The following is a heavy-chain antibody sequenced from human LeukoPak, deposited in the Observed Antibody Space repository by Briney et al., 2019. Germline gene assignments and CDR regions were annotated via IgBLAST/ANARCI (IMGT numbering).Heavy chain of an antibody. CDR3: ARDHGYSSSWYGGRFDP. V-gene: IGHV3-21*01. J-gene: IGHJ5*02. CDR1: GFTFSSYG. Sequence: GGSLRLSCAASGFTFSSYGMSWVRQAPGKGLEWVSSISSSSSYIYYADSVKGRFTVSRDNAKNSLYLQMNSLRAEDTAVYYCARDHGYSSSWYGGRFDPWGQGTLVTVSS. D-gene: IGHD6-13*01. CDR2: ISSSSSYI.